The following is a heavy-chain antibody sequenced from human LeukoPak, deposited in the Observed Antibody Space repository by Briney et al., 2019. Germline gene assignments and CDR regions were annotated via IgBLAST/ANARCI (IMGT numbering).Heavy chain of an antibody. CDR2: TYYSGST. CDR1: GGSISSYY. CDR3: AINDILTGPSRDWYFDL. D-gene: IGHD3-9*01. V-gene: IGHV4-59*01. Sequence: SETLSLTCTVSGGSISSYYWSWIRQPPGKGLEWIAYTYYSGSTYYNPSLKSRVSISINTSKNQFSLKLTSVTAADTAVYYCAINDILTGPSRDWYFDLWGRGTLVTVSS. J-gene: IGHJ2*01.